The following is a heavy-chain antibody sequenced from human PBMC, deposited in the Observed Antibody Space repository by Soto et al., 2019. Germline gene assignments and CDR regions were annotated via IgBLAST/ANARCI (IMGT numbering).Heavy chain of an antibody. D-gene: IGHD6-19*01. J-gene: IGHJ4*02. CDR3: ASLQTSGWYGVH. CDR2: IYPNSGDT. CDR1: GYSFTGYY. Sequence: ASVKVSCKASGYSFTGYYIHWLRRAPGQGLEWMGWIYPNSGDTKSAQKFQGRLTLTRDTSITTAYMELSSLRSDDTAIYYCASLQTSGWYGVHWGQGTLVTVPQ. V-gene: IGHV1-2*02.